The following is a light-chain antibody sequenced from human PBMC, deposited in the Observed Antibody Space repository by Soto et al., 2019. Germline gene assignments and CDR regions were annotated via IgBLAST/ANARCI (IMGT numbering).Light chain of an antibody. V-gene: IGKV3-15*01. CDR3: QQYNQWPIT. CDR1: QRAGTN. J-gene: IGKJ5*01. Sequence: EIVMTQFTATLTLSPGERPTLSWRASQRAGTNLAWYQKKTGQAPRLIIHCAFTRATGIPARFSGSRSGTEFTLTISSLQSEDVAVFYCQQYNQWPITLGQGTRLEIK. CDR2: CAF.